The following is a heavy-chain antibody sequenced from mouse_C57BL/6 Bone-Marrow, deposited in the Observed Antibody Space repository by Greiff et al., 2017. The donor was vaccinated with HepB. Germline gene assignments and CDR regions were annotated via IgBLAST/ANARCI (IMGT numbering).Heavy chain of an antibody. CDR2: ISSGGSYI. V-gene: IGHV5-9-1*02. CDR1: GFTFSSYA. Sequence: EVKVMESGEGLVKPGGSLKLSCAASGFTFSSYAMSWVRQTPEKRLEWVAYISSGGSYIYYADTVKGRFTISRDNARNTLYLQMRSLKSEDTDMYYCYSVPSYYYDTSYFGGWGQGTTLTVSS. CDR3: YSVPSYYYDTSYFGG. D-gene: IGHD2-4*01. J-gene: IGHJ2*01.